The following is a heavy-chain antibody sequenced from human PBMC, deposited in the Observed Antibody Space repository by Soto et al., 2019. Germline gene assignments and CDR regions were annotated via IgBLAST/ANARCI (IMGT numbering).Heavy chain of an antibody. CDR1: GYTFTSYA. CDR3: ARDMKDIVVVVAAIPGDYYYGMDV. V-gene: IGHV1-3*01. D-gene: IGHD2-15*01. CDR2: INAGNGNT. J-gene: IGHJ6*02. Sequence: ASVKVSCKASGYTFTSYAMHWVRQAPGQRLEWMGWINAGNGNTKYSQKFQGRVTITRDTSASTAYMELSSLRSEDTAVYYCARDMKDIVVVVAAIPGDYYYGMDVWGHGTTVTVSS.